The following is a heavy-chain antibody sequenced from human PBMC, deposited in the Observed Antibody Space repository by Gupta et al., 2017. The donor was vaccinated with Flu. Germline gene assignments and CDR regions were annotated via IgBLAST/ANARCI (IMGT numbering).Heavy chain of an antibody. D-gene: IGHD4-17*01. Sequence: QVRLKESGPGLVKPSETLSLTCSVSGGSVSSFYWCWIRQPPGKGLEWIGYVYESGITNYNPSLKSRVTISIDTSKNQFSLRLTSVTAADTAVYFCAREAAQIDYGDYEWDYWGRGTLVTVSS. CDR1: GGSVSSFY. CDR3: AREAAQIDYGDYEWDY. V-gene: IGHV4-59*02. CDR2: VYESGIT. J-gene: IGHJ4*02.